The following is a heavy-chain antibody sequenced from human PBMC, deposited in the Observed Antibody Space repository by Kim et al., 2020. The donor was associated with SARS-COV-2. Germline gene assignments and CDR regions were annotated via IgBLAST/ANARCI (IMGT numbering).Heavy chain of an antibody. CDR3: ARDGGTTVTTDDYYYYY. CDR1: GFTFSSYA. D-gene: IGHD4-4*01. CDR2: ISSNGGST. Sequence: GGSLRLSCAASGFTFSSYAMHWVRQAPGKGLEYVSAISSNGGSTYYANSVKGRFTISRDNSKNTLYLQMGSLRAEDMAVYYCARDGGTTVTTDDYYYYY. J-gene: IGHJ6*03. V-gene: IGHV3-64*01.